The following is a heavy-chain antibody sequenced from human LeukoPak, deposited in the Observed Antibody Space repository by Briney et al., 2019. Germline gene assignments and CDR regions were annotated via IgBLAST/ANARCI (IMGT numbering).Heavy chain of an antibody. CDR3: ARGAVVGLRQSYYFDY. D-gene: IGHD6-19*01. CDR2: IYYSGST. V-gene: IGHV4-39*07. Sequence: SETLSLTCTVSGGSISTSSYSWGWIRQPPGKGLEWIGSIYYSGSTYYNPSLKSRVTISVDTSKSQFSLKLNSVTAADTAVYYCARGAVVGLRQSYYFDYWGQGTLVTVSS. J-gene: IGHJ4*02. CDR1: GGSISTSSYS.